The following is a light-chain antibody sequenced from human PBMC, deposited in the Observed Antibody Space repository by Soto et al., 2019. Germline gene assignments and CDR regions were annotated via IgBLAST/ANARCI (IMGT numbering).Light chain of an antibody. Sequence: DIQMTQSPSTLSASVGDRVTITCRASQSISSWLDWYQQKPGKAPKLLIYKESNLESGVTSRFSGSGSETEFTITSSSLQPDYFATYYCQQYNSYPLTFGPGTKVDIK. CDR2: KES. V-gene: IGKV1-5*03. CDR3: QQYNSYPLT. CDR1: QSISSW. J-gene: IGKJ3*01.